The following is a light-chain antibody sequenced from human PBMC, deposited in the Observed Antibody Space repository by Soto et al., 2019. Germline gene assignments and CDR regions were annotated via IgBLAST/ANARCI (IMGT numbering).Light chain of an antibody. V-gene: IGKV1-39*01. Sequence: DIQMTQSPSSLSAAVGDRVTITCRASQSISSYLNWYQQKPEKAPKLLIYAASSLQSGVPSRCSGSRSWTDFTLTISSLQTEDFETYDCDQSYSTLRTFGQGTKVEIK. J-gene: IGKJ1*01. CDR2: AAS. CDR1: QSISSY. CDR3: DQSYSTLRT.